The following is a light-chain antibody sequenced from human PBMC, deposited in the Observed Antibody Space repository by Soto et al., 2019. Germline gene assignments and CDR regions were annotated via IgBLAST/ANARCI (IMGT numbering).Light chain of an antibody. J-gene: IGKJ3*01. V-gene: IGKV1-39*01. CDR2: TAY. CDR1: QRLFSF. Sequence: DIQMTQSPSSLSASVGDSVTLTCRASQRLFSFLNWYQQAPGRAPKLLISTAYKLQSGVPSRFSGSESGTDFTLTISSLQPEDFAIYFCQQTYSAPFTFGPGTKV. CDR3: QQTYSAPFT.